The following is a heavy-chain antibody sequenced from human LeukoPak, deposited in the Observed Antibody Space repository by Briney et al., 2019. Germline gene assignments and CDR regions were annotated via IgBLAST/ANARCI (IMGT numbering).Heavy chain of an antibody. V-gene: IGHV4-59*01. Sequence: PSETLSLTCSVSGGSISSYYWSWIRQPPGKGLEWIGYIYYTGSTNYNPSLKSRVTISVDTPKHQSSLKLNSVTAADTAVYYCARELCSTTTCYFDYWGQGTLVTVSS. CDR1: GGSISSYY. CDR2: IYYTGST. CDR3: ARELCSTTTCYFDY. D-gene: IGHD2-2*01. J-gene: IGHJ4*02.